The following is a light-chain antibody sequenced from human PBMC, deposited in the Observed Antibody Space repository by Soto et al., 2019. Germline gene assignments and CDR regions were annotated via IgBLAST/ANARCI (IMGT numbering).Light chain of an antibody. Sequence: DIVMTQSPDSLAVSLGERATINCKSSQSVLYSSNNKNYLAWYQQKPGQPPKLLIYWASTRESGVPDRCSGSGSGTDFTLTISSLQAEDVAVYYCQQYYSPPWTFCQGTKVEIK. CDR1: QSVLYSSNNKNY. CDR2: WAS. V-gene: IGKV4-1*01. J-gene: IGKJ1*01. CDR3: QQYYSPPWT.